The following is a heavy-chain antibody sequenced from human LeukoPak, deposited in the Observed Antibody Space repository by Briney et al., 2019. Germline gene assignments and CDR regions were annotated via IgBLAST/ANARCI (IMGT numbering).Heavy chain of an antibody. CDR1: GYTFTSYG. Sequence: GASVKVSCKASGYTFTSYGISWVRQAPGQGLEWMGWISAYNGNTNYAQKLQGRVTMTTDTSTSTAYMELRSLRSDDTAVYYCARDFGPGIAVAGYDAFDIWGQGTMVTVSS. CDR3: ARDFGPGIAVAGYDAFDI. V-gene: IGHV1-18*01. D-gene: IGHD6-19*01. CDR2: ISAYNGNT. J-gene: IGHJ3*02.